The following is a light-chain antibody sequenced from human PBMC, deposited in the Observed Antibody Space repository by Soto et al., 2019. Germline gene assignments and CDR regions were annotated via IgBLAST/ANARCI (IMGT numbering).Light chain of an antibody. CDR1: TSDVGRYNY. CDR3: NSYTTGTTWV. J-gene: IGLJ3*02. V-gene: IGLV2-14*01. CDR2: DVS. Sequence: QSALTQPASVSGSPGQSITISCTGTTSDVGRYNYVSWHQQHPGTAPKLLIFDVSNRPSGVSDRFSGSKSGNTASLTISGLQAEDEADYYCNSYTTGTTWVFGGGTQLTVL.